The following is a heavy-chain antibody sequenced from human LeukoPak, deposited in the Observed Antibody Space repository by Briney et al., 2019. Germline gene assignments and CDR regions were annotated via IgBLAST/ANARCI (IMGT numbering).Heavy chain of an antibody. V-gene: IGHV3-23*01. Sequence: GGSLRLSCAVSGFTFSSYAMSWVRQAPGKGLEWVSAISGSGGSTYYADSVKGRFTISRDNSKNTLHLQMNSLRAEDTAVYYCAKSAHWTVTPENYFDYWGQGTLVTVSS. CDR1: GFTFSSYA. J-gene: IGHJ4*02. D-gene: IGHD4-17*01. CDR3: AKSAHWTVTPENYFDY. CDR2: ISGSGGST.